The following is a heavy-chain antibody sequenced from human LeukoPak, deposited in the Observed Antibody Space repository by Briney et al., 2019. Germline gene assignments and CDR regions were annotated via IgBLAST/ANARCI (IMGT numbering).Heavy chain of an antibody. CDR1: GGSISTFY. CDR3: ARGYSSSWYWFDP. V-gene: IGHV4-4*07. Sequence: SETLSLTCTVSGGSISTFYWTWIRQPAGKGLEWIGRIYTGGSTNYNPSLKSRVTISVDTSKNQFSLKLSSVTAADTAVYYCARGYSSSWYWFDPWGQGTLVTVSS. D-gene: IGHD6-13*01. J-gene: IGHJ5*02. CDR2: IYTGGST.